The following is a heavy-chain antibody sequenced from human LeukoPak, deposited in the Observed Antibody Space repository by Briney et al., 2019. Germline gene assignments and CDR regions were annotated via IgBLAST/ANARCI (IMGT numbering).Heavy chain of an antibody. CDR3: ARDGSPRIYYYYYMDV. V-gene: IGHV4-59*12. CDR2: IYYSGST. CDR1: GGSISSYY. J-gene: IGHJ6*03. D-gene: IGHD2-2*01. Sequence: SETLSLTCTVSGGSISSYYWSWIRQPPGKGLEWIGYIYYSGSTNYNPSLKSRVTMSVDTSKNQFSLKLSSVTAADTAVYYCARDGSPRIYYYYYMDVWGKGTTVTVSS.